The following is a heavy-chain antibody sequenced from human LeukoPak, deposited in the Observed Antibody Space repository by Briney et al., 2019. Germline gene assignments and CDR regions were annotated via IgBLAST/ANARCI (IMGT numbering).Heavy chain of an antibody. D-gene: IGHD3-16*02. CDR2: ISYDGSNK. CDR3: ARDEEVRLGELSLYRRYYFDY. CDR1: GFTFSSYA. V-gene: IGHV3-30*04. Sequence: PGGSLRLSCAASGFTFSSYAMHWVRQAPGKGLEGVAVISYDGSNKYYADSVKGRFTISRDNSKNTLYLQMNSLRAEDTAVYYCARDEEVRLGELSLYRRYYFDYWGQGTLVTVSS. J-gene: IGHJ4*02.